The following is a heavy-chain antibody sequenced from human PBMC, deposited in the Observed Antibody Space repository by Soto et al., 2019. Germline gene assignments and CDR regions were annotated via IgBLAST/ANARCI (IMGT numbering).Heavy chain of an antibody. CDR2: IIPIFGTA. CDR1: GGTFSSYA. D-gene: IGHD1-1*01. CDR3: AIYVKTGTNDLRIYPYYYYGMDV. J-gene: IGHJ6*02. V-gene: IGHV1-69*13. Sequence: SVKVSCKASGGTFSSYAISWVRQAPGQGLEWMGGIIPIFGTANYAQKFQGRVTITADESTSTAYMELSSLRSEDTAVDYCAIYVKTGTNDLRIYPYYYYGMDVLGQGTTLTFSS.